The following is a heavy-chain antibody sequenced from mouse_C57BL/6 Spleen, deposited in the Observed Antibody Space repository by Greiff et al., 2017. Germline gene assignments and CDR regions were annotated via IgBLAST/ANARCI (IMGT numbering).Heavy chain of an antibody. Sequence: QVQLQQPGAELVKPGASVTLSCKASGYTFTSYWMHWVKQRPGQGLEWIGMIHPNSGSTNYNEKFKSKATLTVDKSSSTAYMQLSSLTSEDSAVYYCARAHYYGSSSRYFDVWGTGTTVTVSS. CDR2: IHPNSGST. CDR1: GYTFTSYW. D-gene: IGHD1-1*01. CDR3: ARAHYYGSSSRYFDV. J-gene: IGHJ1*03. V-gene: IGHV1-64*01.